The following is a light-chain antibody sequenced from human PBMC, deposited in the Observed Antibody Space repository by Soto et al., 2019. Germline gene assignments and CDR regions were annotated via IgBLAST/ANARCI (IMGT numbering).Light chain of an antibody. CDR1: QSVSSNY. CDR2: GGS. Sequence: EIVLTQSPGTLSLSPVEIATLSFMASQSVSSNYVAWYQQKPGQAPRLLIYGGSSRATGIPDRFSGSGSGTDFTLTISSLEPEDFAVYYCQQRSNWPRFTFGPGTKVDIK. J-gene: IGKJ3*01. V-gene: IGKV3D-20*02. CDR3: QQRSNWPRFT.